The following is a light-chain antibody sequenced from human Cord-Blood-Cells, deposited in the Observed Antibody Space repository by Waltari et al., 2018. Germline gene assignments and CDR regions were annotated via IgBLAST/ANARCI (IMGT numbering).Light chain of an antibody. V-gene: IGLV2-14*01. CDR1: SSDVGGYNY. J-gene: IGLJ2*01. CDR2: DVS. Sequence: QSALTQPAPVSGSPGQSITISCTGTSSDVGGYNYVSWYQQHPGKAPKHMIYDVSKRPSGVSNRFSGSKSGNTASLTISGLQAEDEADYYCSSYTSSSTYVVFGGGTKLTVL. CDR3: SSYTSSSTYVV.